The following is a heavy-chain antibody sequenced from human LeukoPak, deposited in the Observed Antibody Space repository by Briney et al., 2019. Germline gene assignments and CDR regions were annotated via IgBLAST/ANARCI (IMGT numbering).Heavy chain of an antibody. D-gene: IGHD5-18*01. Sequence: SETLSLTCAVYGGSFSGCYWSWIRQPPGKGLEWIGEINHSGSTNYNPSLKSRVTISVDTSKNQFSLKLSSVTAADTAVYYCARGLGTAMTFDYWGQGTLVTVSS. CDR1: GGSFSGCY. CDR2: INHSGST. CDR3: ARGLGTAMTFDY. J-gene: IGHJ4*02. V-gene: IGHV4-34*01.